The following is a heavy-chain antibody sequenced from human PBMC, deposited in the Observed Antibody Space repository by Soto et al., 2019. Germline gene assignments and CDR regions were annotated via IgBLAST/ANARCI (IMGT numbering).Heavy chain of an antibody. CDR2: ISAYNGNT. J-gene: IGHJ4*02. Sequence: ASVKVSCKASGYTFTSYGISWVRQAPGQGLEWMGWISAYNGNTNYAQKLQGRVTMTTDTSTSTAYMELRRLRSDDTAVYYCARDLSGWYYFDYWGQGTLVTVSS. V-gene: IGHV1-18*04. D-gene: IGHD6-19*01. CDR1: GYTFTSYG. CDR3: ARDLSGWYYFDY.